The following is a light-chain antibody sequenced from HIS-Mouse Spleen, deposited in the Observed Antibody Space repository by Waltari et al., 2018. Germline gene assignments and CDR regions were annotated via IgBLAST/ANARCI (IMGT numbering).Light chain of an antibody. CDR1: ALPKKY. V-gene: IGLV3-10*01. J-gene: IGLJ2*01. CDR3: YSTDSSGNHRV. CDR2: EDS. Sequence: SYELTQPPSVSVSPGQTARFTCSGDALPKKYAYWYQQKSGQAPVLVIYEDSKRPSGIPESFSGSSSGTMATLTISGAQVEDEADYYCYSTDSSGNHRVFGGGTKLTVL.